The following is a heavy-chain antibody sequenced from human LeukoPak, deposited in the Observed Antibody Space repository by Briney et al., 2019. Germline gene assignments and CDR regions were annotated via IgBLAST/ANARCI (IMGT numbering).Heavy chain of an antibody. CDR1: GFTYNNYA. D-gene: IGHD3-10*02. Sequence: GGSLRLSCAASGFTYNNYAMSWVRRAPGKGLEWVSVIYSGGSTYYADSVKGRFTISRDNSKNTLYLQMNSLRAEDTAVYYCARGTVFRVFDYWGQGTLVTVSS. J-gene: IGHJ4*02. CDR3: ARGTVFRVFDY. CDR2: IYSGGST. V-gene: IGHV3-53*01.